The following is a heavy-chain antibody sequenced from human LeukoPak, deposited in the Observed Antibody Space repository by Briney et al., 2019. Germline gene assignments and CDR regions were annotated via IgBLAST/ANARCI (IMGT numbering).Heavy chain of an antibody. CDR3: ARDSETETGWYYYGMDV. CDR2: IYSGGST. CDR1: GFTVSRNY. V-gene: IGHV3-53*01. Sequence: PGGSLRLSCAASGFTVSRNYMNWVRQAPGKGLEWGSVIYSGGSTYYADSVKGRFTITRDNSKNTVYLQMNSLRAEDTAVYYCARDSETETGWYYYGMDVWGQGTTVTVSS. D-gene: IGHD1-1*01. J-gene: IGHJ6*02.